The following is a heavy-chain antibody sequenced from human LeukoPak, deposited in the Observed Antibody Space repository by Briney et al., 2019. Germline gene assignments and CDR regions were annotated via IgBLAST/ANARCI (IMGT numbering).Heavy chain of an antibody. J-gene: IGHJ4*02. V-gene: IGHV3-23*01. CDR2: ISGSGGST. CDR1: RFTFSSYA. CDR3: ARVDTAMVAGGGDY. Sequence: PGGSLRLSCAASRFTFSSYAMSWVRQAPGKGLEWVSAISGSGGSTYYADSVKGRFTISRDNSKNTLYLQMNSLRAEDTAVYYCARVDTAMVAGGGDYWGQGTLVTVSS. D-gene: IGHD5-18*01.